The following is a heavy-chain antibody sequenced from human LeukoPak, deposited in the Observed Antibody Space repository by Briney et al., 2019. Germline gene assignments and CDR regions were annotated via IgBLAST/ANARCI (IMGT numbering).Heavy chain of an antibody. CDR3: ARDLLYGDYEGVAFDI. Sequence: PGGSLRLSCAASGFTFSSYSMNWVRQAPGKGLEWVSYISSSSSTIYYADSVKGRFTISRDNAKNSLYLQMNSLRDEDTAVYYCARDLLYGDYEGVAFDIWGQGTMVTVSS. CDR1: GFTFSSYS. J-gene: IGHJ3*02. V-gene: IGHV3-48*02. CDR2: ISSSSSTI. D-gene: IGHD4-17*01.